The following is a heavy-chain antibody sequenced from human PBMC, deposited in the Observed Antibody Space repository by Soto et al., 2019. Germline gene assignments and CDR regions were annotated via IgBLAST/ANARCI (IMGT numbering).Heavy chain of an antibody. CDR1: GYTFTSYY. CDR3: ARRYCTNGVCYKAGMDV. Sequence: ASVKVSCKASGYTFTSYYMHWVRQAPGQGLEWMGIINPSGGSTSYAQKFQGRVTMTRDTSTSTVYMELSSLRSEDTAVYYCARRYCTNGVCYKAGMDVWGQGTTVTVSS. J-gene: IGHJ6*02. V-gene: IGHV1-46*01. CDR2: INPSGGST. D-gene: IGHD2-8*01.